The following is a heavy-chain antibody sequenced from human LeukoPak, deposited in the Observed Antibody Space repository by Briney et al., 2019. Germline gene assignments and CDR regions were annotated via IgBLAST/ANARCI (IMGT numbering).Heavy chain of an antibody. J-gene: IGHJ4*02. CDR1: GGSIQDYY. D-gene: IGHD6-13*01. CDR3: ARESVAAGTRWFDY. V-gene: IGHV4-4*07. CDR2: VQINENN. Sequence: SETLSLTCTVFGGSIQDYYWTWIRRSPGKGLEWIGRVQINENNNYNPSLWSRLTLSLDTSKNQFSLNLTSVTAADTATYYCARESVAAGTRWFDYWGQGTLVTVSS.